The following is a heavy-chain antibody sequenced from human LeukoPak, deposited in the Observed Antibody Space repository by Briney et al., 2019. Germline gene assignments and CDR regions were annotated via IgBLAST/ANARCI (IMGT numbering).Heavy chain of an antibody. J-gene: IGHJ3*02. CDR1: GYTFTSYG. CDR3: ARSTGCGGDCYSGHDAFDI. Sequence: ASVKVSCKASGYTFTSYGISWVRQAPGQGLEWMGWISVYNGNTNYAQKLQGRVTMTTDTSTSTAYMELRSLRSDDTAVYYCARSTGCGGDCYSGHDAFDIWGQGTMVTVSS. CDR2: ISVYNGNT. V-gene: IGHV1-18*01. D-gene: IGHD2-21*02.